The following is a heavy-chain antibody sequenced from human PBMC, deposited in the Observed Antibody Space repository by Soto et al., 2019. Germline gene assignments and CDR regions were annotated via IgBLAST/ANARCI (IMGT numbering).Heavy chain of an antibody. CDR2: IIPIFGTA. V-gene: IGHV1-69*06. Sequence: QVQLVQSGAEVKKPGSSVKVSCKASGGTFSSYAISWVRQDPGQGLEWMGGIIPIFGTANYAQKFQGRVTIPADKSTSPAYMERSSLGSEDTAVYYCARDGYSYGPNWFDPWGQGTLVTVSS. CDR1: GGTFSSYA. CDR3: ARDGYSYGPNWFDP. J-gene: IGHJ5*02. D-gene: IGHD5-18*01.